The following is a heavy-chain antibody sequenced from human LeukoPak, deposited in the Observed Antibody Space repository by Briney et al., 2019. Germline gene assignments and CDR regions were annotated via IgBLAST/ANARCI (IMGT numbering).Heavy chain of an antibody. CDR3: ARDRSYCSGGSCYGGFDY. CDR2: INPTSGDT. V-gene: IGHV1-2*02. Sequence: GASVKVSCKASGYTFTGYYIHWVRQAPGQGLEWMGWINPTSGDTNYVQKFQGRVTITRDTSTSTVYMELSRLRSDDTAVYYCARDRSYCSGGSCYGGFDYWGLGTLVTVSS. CDR1: GYTFTGYY. D-gene: IGHD2-15*01. J-gene: IGHJ4*02.